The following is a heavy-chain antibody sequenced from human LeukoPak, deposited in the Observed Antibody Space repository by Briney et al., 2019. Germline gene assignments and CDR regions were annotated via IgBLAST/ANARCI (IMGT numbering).Heavy chain of an antibody. CDR2: IIPIFGTA. Sequence: ASVKVSCKASGYTFTSYYMHWVRQAPGQGLEWMGGIIPIFGTANYAQKFQGRVTITADKSTSTAYMELSSLRSEDTAVYYCAREGDYYDSSGYCVYWGQGTLVTVSS. CDR3: AREGDYYDSSGYCVY. J-gene: IGHJ4*02. V-gene: IGHV1-69*06. D-gene: IGHD3-22*01. CDR1: GYTFTSYY.